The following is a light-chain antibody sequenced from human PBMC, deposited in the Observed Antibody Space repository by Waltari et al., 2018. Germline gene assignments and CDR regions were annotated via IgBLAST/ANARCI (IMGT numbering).Light chain of an antibody. CDR2: HAS. CDR1: QSISHY. Sequence: EVVLTQSPGTLSLSPGEGATLSCRASQSISHYLAWYQQKPGQAPSLLIYHASSRATGIPHRFSGSGSGTDFSLTISRLEPEDFAVYYCQHYVNLPATFGQGTKVEI. V-gene: IGKV3-20*01. J-gene: IGKJ1*01. CDR3: QHYVNLPAT.